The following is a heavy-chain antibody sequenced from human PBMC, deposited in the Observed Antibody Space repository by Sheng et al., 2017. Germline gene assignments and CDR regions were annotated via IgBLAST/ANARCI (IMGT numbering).Heavy chain of an antibody. Sequence: EVQLVESGGGLVKPGGSLRLSCAASGFTFSNAWMTWVRLAPGKGLEWIGRIQTKTDGGPTDLAAPVQGRFTISRDDSKNTLYLQMNSLKTEDTAVYYCTTYGSGRKFDYWGQGTLVTVSS. D-gene: IGHD3-10*01. CDR1: GFTFSNAW. V-gene: IGHV3-15*01. J-gene: IGHJ4*02. CDR3: TTYGSGRKFDY. CDR2: IQTKTDGGPT.